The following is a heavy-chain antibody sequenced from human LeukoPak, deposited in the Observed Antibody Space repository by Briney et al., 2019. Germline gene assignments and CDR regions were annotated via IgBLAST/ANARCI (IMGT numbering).Heavy chain of an antibody. Sequence: ASVKLSCKASGYTFISYYIHWMRQAPGQGPEWMGVINPSDGRTRYAQKLQGRVTMTRDTSTSTLYMDLSSLRSEDTAVYYCARGLDSSGWSYFEYWGQGTLVTVSS. CDR3: ARGLDSSGWSYFEY. D-gene: IGHD6-19*01. V-gene: IGHV1-46*04. CDR1: GYTFISYY. J-gene: IGHJ4*02. CDR2: INPSDGRT.